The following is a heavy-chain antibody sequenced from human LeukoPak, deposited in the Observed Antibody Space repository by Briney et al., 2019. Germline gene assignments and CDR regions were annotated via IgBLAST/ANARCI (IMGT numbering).Heavy chain of an antibody. V-gene: IGHV1-69*13. Sequence: ASVKVSCKASGGTFSSYAISWVRQAPGQGLEWMGGIIPIFGTANYAQKFQGRVTITADESTSTAYMELSSLRSEDTAVYYCARDPDYDILTGYYSSGMDVWGQGTTVTVSS. CDR2: IIPIFGTA. D-gene: IGHD3-9*01. CDR1: GGTFSSYA. J-gene: IGHJ6*02. CDR3: ARDPDYDILTGYYSSGMDV.